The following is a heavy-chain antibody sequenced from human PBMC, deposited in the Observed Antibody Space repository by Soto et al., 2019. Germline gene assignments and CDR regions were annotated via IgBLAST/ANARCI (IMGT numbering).Heavy chain of an antibody. D-gene: IGHD1-20*01. CDR3: ARALLLPRWYKYFRKDV. V-gene: IGHV4-34*01. J-gene: IGHJ6*02. CDR2: INHGGST. Sequence: PGKGMAWIGEINHGGSTNYNPSLKSRVTISVDTSKNQFSLKLSSVTAADTAVYYCARALLLPRWYKYFRKDVWCQGTSV.